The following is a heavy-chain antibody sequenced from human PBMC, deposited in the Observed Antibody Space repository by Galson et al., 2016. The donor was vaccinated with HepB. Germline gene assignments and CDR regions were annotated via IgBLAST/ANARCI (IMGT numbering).Heavy chain of an antibody. CDR1: GFIFTNYA. V-gene: IGHV3-64D*08. CDR2: ISHNGDTS. D-gene: IGHD2-8*02. Sequence: SLRLSCAASGFIFTNYALHWVRQAPGKGLESVSVISHNGDTSYHADSVKGRFIISRDNSKDTLFLQMSSLRLEDTALYYCVKTGGTPTTNFDSWGQGTLVIVSS. J-gene: IGHJ4*02. CDR3: VKTGGTPTTNFDS.